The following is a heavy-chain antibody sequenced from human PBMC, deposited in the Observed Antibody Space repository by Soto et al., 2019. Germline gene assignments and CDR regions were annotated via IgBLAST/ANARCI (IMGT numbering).Heavy chain of an antibody. V-gene: IGHV1-69*13. CDR1: GGTFSSYA. CDR2: IIPIFGTA. J-gene: IGHJ4*02. D-gene: IGHD3-10*01. CDR3: ASWAAGYYGSGSYSPFDY. Sequence: ASVKVSCKASGGTFSSYAISWVRQAPGQGLEWMGGIIPIFGTANYAQKFQGRVTITADESTSTAYMELSSLRSGDTAVYYCASWAAGYYGSGSYSPFDYWGQGTLVTVSS.